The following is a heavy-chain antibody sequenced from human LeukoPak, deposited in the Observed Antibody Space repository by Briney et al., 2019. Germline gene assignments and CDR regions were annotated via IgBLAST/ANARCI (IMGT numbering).Heavy chain of an antibody. D-gene: IGHD2-21*01. CDR1: GFTFSNYW. V-gene: IGHV3-7*01. CDR2: IKQDGSEK. J-gene: IGHJ4*02. Sequence: GGSLRLSCAASGFTFSNYWMSWVRQAPGKGLEWVANIKQDGSEKDYVDSVKGRFTISRDTAKNSLYLQMNSLRAEDTAVYYCARIKSQGVVVPLLRSTYYFDYWGQGTLVTVSS. CDR3: ARIKSQGVVVPLLRSTYYFDY.